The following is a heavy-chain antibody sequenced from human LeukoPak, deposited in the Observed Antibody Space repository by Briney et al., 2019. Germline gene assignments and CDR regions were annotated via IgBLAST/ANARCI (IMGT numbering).Heavy chain of an antibody. CDR3: ARSGTYYDFWSGPLDHYGMDV. CDR1: GFTFSSYS. D-gene: IGHD3-3*01. CDR2: ISSSSSYI. J-gene: IGHJ6*02. V-gene: IGHV3-21*01. Sequence: GGSLRLSCAASGFTFSSYSMNWVRQAPGKGLEWVSSISSSSSYIYYADSVKGRFTISRDNAKNSLYLQMNSLRAEDTAVYYCARSGTYYDFWSGPLDHYGMDVWGQGTTVTVPS.